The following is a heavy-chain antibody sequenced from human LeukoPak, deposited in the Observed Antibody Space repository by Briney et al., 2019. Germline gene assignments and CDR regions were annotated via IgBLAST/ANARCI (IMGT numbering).Heavy chain of an antibody. J-gene: IGHJ4*02. V-gene: IGHV1-69*05. CDR1: GGTFSSYA. CDR2: IIPIFGTA. D-gene: IGHD3-10*01. Sequence: SVKVSCKASGGTFSSYAISWVRQAPGQGLEWMGGIIPIFGTANYAQKFQGRVTITTDESTSTAYMELSSLRSEDTAVYYCARAKKGLWFGESPTTFDYWGQGTLVTVSS. CDR3: ARAKKGLWFGESPTTFDY.